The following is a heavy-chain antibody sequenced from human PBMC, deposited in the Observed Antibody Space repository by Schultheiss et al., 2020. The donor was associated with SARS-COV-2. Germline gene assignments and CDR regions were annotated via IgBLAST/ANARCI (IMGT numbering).Heavy chain of an antibody. Sequence: SQTLSLTCTVSGGSISRGSYYWSWIRQPAGKGLEWIGRIYTSGSTNYNPSLKSRVTMSVDTSKNQFSLKLSSVTAADTAVYYCAREGVGDSSGKEHCWGQGTLVTVSS. J-gene: IGHJ4*02. V-gene: IGHV4-61*02. CDR2: IYTSGST. D-gene: IGHD6-19*01. CDR1: GGSISRGSYY. CDR3: AREGVGDSSGKEHC.